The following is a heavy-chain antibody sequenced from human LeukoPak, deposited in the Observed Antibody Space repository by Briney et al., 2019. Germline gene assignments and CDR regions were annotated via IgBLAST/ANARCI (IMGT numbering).Heavy chain of an antibody. Sequence: PTGGSLRLSCAASGFTFSSYAMSWVRQAPGKGLEWVSSISGSGISTYYADSVKGRFTISRDNSKNTLYLQMNSLRAEDTAIYYCAKDRFGRLLGLGGYNTEYYFDYWGQGTLVTVSS. J-gene: IGHJ4*02. CDR3: AKDRFGRLLGLGGYNTEYYFDY. CDR2: ISGSGIST. V-gene: IGHV3-23*01. D-gene: IGHD5-24*01. CDR1: GFTFSSYA.